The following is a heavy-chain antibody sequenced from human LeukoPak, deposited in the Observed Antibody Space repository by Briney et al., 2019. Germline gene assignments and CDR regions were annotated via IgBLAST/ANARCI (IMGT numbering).Heavy chain of an antibody. CDR1: GDSMNSYY. V-gene: IGHV4-59*01. J-gene: IGHJ4*02. CDR2: IYYSGAT. CDR3: ARLRGNYFPDY. Sequence: SETLSLTCAVSGDSMNSYYWTWIRQPPGKGLEWIAYIYYSGATNYNPSLKSRVTTSVDTSKNQFSLKLSSVTAADTAVYYCARLRGNYFPDYWGQGTLVTVSS. D-gene: IGHD4-11*01.